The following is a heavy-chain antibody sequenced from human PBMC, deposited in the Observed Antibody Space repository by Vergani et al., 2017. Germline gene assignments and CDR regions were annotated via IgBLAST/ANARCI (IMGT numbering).Heavy chain of an antibody. D-gene: IGHD6-19*01. CDR1: GYTFTGYY. CDR2: INPNGGGT. V-gene: IGHV1-2*04. J-gene: IGHJ5*02. Sequence: QVQLVQSGAEVKKPGASVKVSCKASGYTFTGYYMHWVRQAPGQGLEWMGWINPNGGGTNYAQTFQGWVTMTRDTSSSTAYMERSRLGSDDTAVYYCARGYSSGWYRFDPWGQGTLVTVSS. CDR3: ARGYSSGWYRFDP.